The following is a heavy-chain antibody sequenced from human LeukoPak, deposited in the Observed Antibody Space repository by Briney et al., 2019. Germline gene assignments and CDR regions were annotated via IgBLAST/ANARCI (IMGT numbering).Heavy chain of an antibody. V-gene: IGHV4-30-4*01. J-gene: IGHJ4*02. Sequence: PSQTLSLTCTVSGGSISSGDYYWTWIRQPPGKGLEWIGYIYYSGSTYYNPSLKSRVTISVDTSKNQFSLKLSSVTAADTAVYYCARDGDNWNYGPFDYWGQGTLVTVSS. D-gene: IGHD1-7*01. CDR2: IYYSGST. CDR3: ARDGDNWNYGPFDY. CDR1: GGSISSGDYY.